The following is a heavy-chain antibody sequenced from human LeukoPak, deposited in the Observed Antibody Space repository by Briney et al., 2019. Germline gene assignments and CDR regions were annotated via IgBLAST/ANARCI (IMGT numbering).Heavy chain of an antibody. CDR3: ARGLGFFDY. J-gene: IGHJ4*02. CDR1: GFTVSSNY. D-gene: IGHD3-3*01. CDR2: LYSGGST. V-gene: IGHV3-53*01. Sequence: GGSLRLSCVASGFTVSSNYMSWVRQAPGKGLEWVSVLYSGGSTHYTDSVKGRFTISRDNSKNTLYLQMNSLRVEDTAVYSCARGLGFFDYWGRGTQVTVSS.